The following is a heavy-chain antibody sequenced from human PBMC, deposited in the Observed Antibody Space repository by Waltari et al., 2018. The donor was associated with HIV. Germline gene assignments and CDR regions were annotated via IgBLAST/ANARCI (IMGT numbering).Heavy chain of an antibody. CDR3: AREGTYGGTARPEKGLDS. CDR1: GGFINNYS. D-gene: IGHD6-6*01. J-gene: IGHJ4*02. Sequence: QVQLQESGPGLVKPSETLSLTCTVSGGFINNYSWNWLRQPPGQGLEWIGYIYHSGSTNYNPSFKSRVTISVDTSRNEFSLKLTSVTAADTAVYYCAREGTYGGTARPEKGLDSWGQGILVSVSS. V-gene: IGHV4-59*01. CDR2: IYHSGST.